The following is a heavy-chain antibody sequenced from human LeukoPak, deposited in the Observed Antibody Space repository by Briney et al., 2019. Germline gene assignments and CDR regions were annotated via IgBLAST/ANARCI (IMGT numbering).Heavy chain of an antibody. Sequence: GASVKVSCKASGYTFTSYYMHWVRQAPGQGLEWMGIINPSGGSTSYAQKFQGRVTMTRDTSTSTVYMELRSLRSEDTAVYYCARDCGGDCYREFRFDPWGQGTLVTVSS. CDR2: INPSGGST. CDR3: ARDCGGDCYREFRFDP. CDR1: GYTFTSYY. D-gene: IGHD2-21*02. J-gene: IGHJ5*02. V-gene: IGHV1-46*01.